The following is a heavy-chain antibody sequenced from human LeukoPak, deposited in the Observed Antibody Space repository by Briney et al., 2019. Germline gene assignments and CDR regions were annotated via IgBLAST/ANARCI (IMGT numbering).Heavy chain of an antibody. Sequence: GESLKISCKVSGYSFTTYWIGWVRQMPGKGLEWMGIIYPGDSDTRYSPSFQGQVTISADKSISTAYLQWSSLKASDTAMYYCARYGGSSSPYFDYWGQGTLVTVSS. CDR2: IYPGDSDT. J-gene: IGHJ4*02. CDR1: GYSFTTYW. D-gene: IGHD1-26*01. V-gene: IGHV5-51*01. CDR3: ARYGGSSSPYFDY.